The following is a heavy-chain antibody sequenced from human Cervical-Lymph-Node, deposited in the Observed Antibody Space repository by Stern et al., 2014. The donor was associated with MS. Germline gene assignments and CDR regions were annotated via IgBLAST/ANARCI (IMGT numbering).Heavy chain of an antibody. Sequence: VQLVQSGAEVKKPGESLKISCKGSGYTFTNNWIAWVRQMPGKGLEWMGIIYPDDSDIRYSPSLQGQVTISADKSISTAYLQWSSLKAADSAVNYCARPPPRRKWDDPNYGMDVWGQGTTVTVSS. V-gene: IGHV5-51*03. J-gene: IGHJ6*02. CDR3: ARPPPRRKWDDPNYGMDV. CDR2: IYPDDSDI. D-gene: IGHD1-1*01. CDR1: GYTFTNNW.